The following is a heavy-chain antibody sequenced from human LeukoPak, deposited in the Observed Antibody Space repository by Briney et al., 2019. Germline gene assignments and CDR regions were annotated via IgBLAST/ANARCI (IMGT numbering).Heavy chain of an antibody. V-gene: IGHV3-48*01. CDR3: ARESQYSSSSDY. J-gene: IGHJ4*02. CDR2: IGISSGNT. Sequence: GGSLRLSCAASGFTFSSYSMNWVRQAPGKGLEWISYIGISSGNTKYADSVKGRFTISGDKAKNSPYLQMNSLRAEDTAVYYCARESQYSSSSDYWGQGTLVTVSS. CDR1: GFTFSSYS. D-gene: IGHD6-6*01.